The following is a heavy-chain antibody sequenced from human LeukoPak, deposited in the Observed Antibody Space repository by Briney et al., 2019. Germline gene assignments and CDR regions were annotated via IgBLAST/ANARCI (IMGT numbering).Heavy chain of an antibody. CDR3: ARSPRVVGATIAFDY. D-gene: IGHD1-26*01. Sequence: SETLSLTCAVYGGSFSGYYWSWIRQPPGKGLEWIGEINRSGSTNYNPSLKRRVTISVDTSKNQFSLKLSSVTAADTAVYYCARSPRVVGATIAFDYWGQGTLVTVSS. J-gene: IGHJ4*02. CDR2: INRSGST. V-gene: IGHV4-34*01. CDR1: GGSFSGYY.